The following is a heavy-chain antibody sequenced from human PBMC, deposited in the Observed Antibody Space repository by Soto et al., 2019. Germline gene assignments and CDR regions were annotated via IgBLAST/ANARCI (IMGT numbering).Heavy chain of an antibody. D-gene: IGHD5-18*01. CDR3: ARDTGPNGYNYYYYGMDV. CDR1: GFTFSNYA. V-gene: IGHV3-30-3*01. CDR2: ISYDGSDK. J-gene: IGHJ6*02. Sequence: LRLSCAASGFTFSNYAMHWVRQAPGKGLEWVAVISYDGSDKYNADSVKGRFTISRDNSKNTLYLQMNSLRAEDTAVYYCARDTGPNGYNYYYYGMDVWGQGTTVTVSS.